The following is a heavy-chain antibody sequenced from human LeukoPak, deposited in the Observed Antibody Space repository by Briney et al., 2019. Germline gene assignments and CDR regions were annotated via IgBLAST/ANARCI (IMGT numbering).Heavy chain of an antibody. V-gene: IGHV3-23*01. D-gene: IGHD3-10*01. CDR1: GYTFDTHA. J-gene: IGHJ4*02. CDR2: ISGSGDIT. Sequence: GGSLRLSCAASGYTFDTHAMTWVRQAPGKGLEYVSLISGSGDITYYAHSLKDRFTISRDNSKTTLYLQMHSLRAEDTAMYYCAARPGDLAVPFDYWGQGTLVIVSS. CDR3: AARPGDLAVPFDY.